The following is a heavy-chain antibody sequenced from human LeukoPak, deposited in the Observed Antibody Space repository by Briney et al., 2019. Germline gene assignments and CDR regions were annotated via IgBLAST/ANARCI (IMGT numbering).Heavy chain of an antibody. J-gene: IGHJ4*02. V-gene: IGHV1-3*01. D-gene: IGHD5-24*01. CDR2: INAGNGNT. Sequence: ASVKVSCKASGYTFTSYAMHWVRQAPGQRLEWMGWINAGNGNTKYSQKLQGRVTMTTDTSTSTVYMELSSLRSEDTAVYYCARVGGDGYILFDYWGQGTLVTVSS. CDR3: ARVGGDGYILFDY. CDR1: GYTFTSYA.